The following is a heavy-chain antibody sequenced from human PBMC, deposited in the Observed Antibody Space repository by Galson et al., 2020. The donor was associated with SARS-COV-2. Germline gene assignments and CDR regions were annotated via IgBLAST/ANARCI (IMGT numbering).Heavy chain of an antibody. J-gene: IGHJ5*02. D-gene: IGHD3-10*01. CDR2: INPNSGGT. V-gene: IGHV1-2*02. CDR3: ASNYGSGYNWFDP. Sequence: GQGLEWMGWINPNSGGTNYAQKFQGRVTMTRDTSISTAYMELSRLRSDDTAVYYCASNYGSGYNWFDPWGQGTLVTVSS.